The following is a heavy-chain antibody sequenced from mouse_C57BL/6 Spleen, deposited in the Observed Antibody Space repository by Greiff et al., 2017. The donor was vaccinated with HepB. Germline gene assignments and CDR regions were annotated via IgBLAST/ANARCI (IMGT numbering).Heavy chain of an antibody. CDR3: ARRGKAMDY. D-gene: IGHD1-1*01. J-gene: IGHJ4*01. V-gene: IGHV1-76*01. CDR2: IYPGSGNT. CDR1: GYTFTDYY. Sequence: QVQLQQSGAELVRPGASVKLSCKASGYTFTDYYINWVKQRPGQGLEWIARIYPGSGNTYYNEKFKGKATLTAEKSSSTAYMQLSSLTSEDAAVYFCARRGKAMDYWGQGTSVTVSS.